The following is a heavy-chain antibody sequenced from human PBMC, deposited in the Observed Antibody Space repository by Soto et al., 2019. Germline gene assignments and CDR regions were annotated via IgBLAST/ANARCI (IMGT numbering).Heavy chain of an antibody. Sequence: ASVKVSCKASGYTFTGYYMHWVLQAPGQGLEWMGWINPNSGGTNYAQKFQGRVTMTRDTSISTAYTELSRLRSDDTAVYYCARDIDLGNYYYGMDVWGQGXTVTVSS. D-gene: IGHD3-16*01. CDR3: ARDIDLGNYYYGMDV. CDR2: INPNSGGT. J-gene: IGHJ6*02. CDR1: GYTFTGYY. V-gene: IGHV1-2*02.